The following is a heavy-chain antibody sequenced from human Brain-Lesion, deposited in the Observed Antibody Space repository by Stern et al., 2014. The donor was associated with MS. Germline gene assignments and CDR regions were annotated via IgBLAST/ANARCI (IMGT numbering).Heavy chain of an antibody. J-gene: IGHJ4*02. D-gene: IGHD1-26*01. Sequence: QVQLVESGAEVKKPGASVKVSCKVSGYTLTGLSMHWVRQAPRKGLEWMGGFGPEDGETIYAQKFQGRVTMTEDTSTDTAYMELSSLRSEDTAVYYCATLSPGAGGNYYRHFDYWGQGTLVTVSS. CDR1: GYTLTGLS. CDR3: ATLSPGAGGNYYRHFDY. CDR2: FGPEDGET. V-gene: IGHV1-24*01.